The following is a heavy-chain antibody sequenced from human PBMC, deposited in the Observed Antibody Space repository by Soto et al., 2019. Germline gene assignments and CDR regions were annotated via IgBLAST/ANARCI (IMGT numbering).Heavy chain of an antibody. CDR3: AKERHYPRDYFHY. Sequence: EVHLLESGGGLVQPGGSLRLSCAASGVTFSSSAISWVRQPPGKGLEWVLAVSANGQGIYYADSVRGRFTISRDNSKNTVFLHMDSLGAEDTAVYYGAKERHYPRDYFHYWGQGTLVTVSS. CDR1: GVTFSSSA. D-gene: IGHD3-10*01. CDR2: VSANGQGI. J-gene: IGHJ4*02. V-gene: IGHV3-23*01.